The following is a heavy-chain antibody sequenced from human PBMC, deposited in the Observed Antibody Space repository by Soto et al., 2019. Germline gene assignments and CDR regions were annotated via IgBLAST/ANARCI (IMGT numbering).Heavy chain of an antibody. V-gene: IGHV4-39*07. D-gene: IGHD2-2*01. CDR1: GGSISSSSYY. J-gene: IGHJ6*02. CDR3: ASLPRSPYYYGMDV. Sequence: SETLSLTYTVSGGSISSSSYYWGWIRQPPGKGLEWIGSIYYSGSTYYNPSLKSRVTISVDTSKNQFSLKLSSVTAADTAVYYCASLPRSPYYYGMDVWGQGTTVTVSS. CDR2: IYYSGST.